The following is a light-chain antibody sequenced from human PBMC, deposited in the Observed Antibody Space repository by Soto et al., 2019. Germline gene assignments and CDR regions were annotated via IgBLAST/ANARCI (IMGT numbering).Light chain of an antibody. J-gene: IGLJ3*02. Sequence: QSVLTQPPSASGTPGQRVTISCSGSSANIGSDTVNWYRQLPGTPPKLLIYSNDQRPSGVPDRFSGSKSGTSASLATSGLQSEDKADYYCSAWDDSLNGWVFGGGTKLTVL. CDR2: SND. V-gene: IGLV1-44*01. CDR1: SANIGSDT. CDR3: SAWDDSLNGWV.